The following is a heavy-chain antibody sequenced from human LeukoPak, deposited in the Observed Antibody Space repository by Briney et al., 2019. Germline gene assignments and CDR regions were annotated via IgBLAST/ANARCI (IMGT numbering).Heavy chain of an antibody. CDR3: ARDCRDGEYYYGMDV. V-gene: IGHV1-46*01. CDR2: INPSGGST. Sequence: ASVKVSCKASGYTFTIYYMHWVRHAPGQGLEWMGIINPSGGSTSYAQKFQGRVTMTRDTSTSTVYMELSSLRSEDTAVYYCARDCRDGEYYYGMDVWGQGTTVTVSS. J-gene: IGHJ6*02. CDR1: GYTFTIYY.